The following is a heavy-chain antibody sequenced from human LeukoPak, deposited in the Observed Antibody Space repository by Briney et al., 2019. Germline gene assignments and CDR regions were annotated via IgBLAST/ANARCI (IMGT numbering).Heavy chain of an antibody. CDR1: GFSLSSYS. Sequence: GGSLRLSCAASGFSLSSYSMNWVRQAPGKGLEWVSSIYSSSSHIYYADSVKGRFTISRDNSKNTLHLQMNSLRAEDTAVYYCAKGYYDYVWGSYYFDYWGQGTLVTVSS. D-gene: IGHD3-16*01. CDR2: IYSSSSHI. V-gene: IGHV3-21*04. CDR3: AKGYYDYVWGSYYFDY. J-gene: IGHJ4*02.